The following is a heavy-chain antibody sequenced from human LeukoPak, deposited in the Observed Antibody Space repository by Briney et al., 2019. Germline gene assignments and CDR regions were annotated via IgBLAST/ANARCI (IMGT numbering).Heavy chain of an antibody. CDR3: ARDLRPGSSPGYDAFDI. V-gene: IGHV4-59*12. J-gene: IGHJ3*02. CDR2: VFYSGST. CDR1: GGSLSSYY. D-gene: IGHD2-15*01. Sequence: SETLSLTCTVSGGSLSSYYWSWIRQPPGKGLEWIGYVFYSGSTNYNLSLKSRVTMSVDASKNQFSLKLRSVTAADTAVYFCARDLRPGSSPGYDAFDIWGQGTMVTVSS.